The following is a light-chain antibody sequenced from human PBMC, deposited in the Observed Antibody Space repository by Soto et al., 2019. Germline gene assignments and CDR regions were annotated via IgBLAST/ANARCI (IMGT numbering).Light chain of an antibody. CDR2: EVS. CDR3: SSFKGTNRFV. Sequence: FVLIHPPSGSCEPVQSHTILCPVTYSDIGPYNYVSWYQQRPGEAPKLIIYEVSKRPSGVPDRIFASRSGNTASLTVSGLLADDEAVFYCSSFKGTNRFVFGTGTKV. J-gene: IGLJ1*01. CDR1: YSDIGPYNY. V-gene: IGLV2-8*01.